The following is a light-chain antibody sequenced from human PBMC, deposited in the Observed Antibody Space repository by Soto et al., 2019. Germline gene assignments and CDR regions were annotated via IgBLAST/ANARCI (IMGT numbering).Light chain of an antibody. CDR1: QSVSNNY. CDR2: GAS. CDR3: QQYGSSGT. J-gene: IGKJ1*01. V-gene: IGKV3-20*01. Sequence: EIELTQSPGTLSLSPGERATLSCRASQSVSNNYLTWYQQKPGQAPRLLIYGASNKATGIPDRFSSSGSGTDFTLTISRLEPEDFAVYYCQQYGSSGTFGQGTKVEIK.